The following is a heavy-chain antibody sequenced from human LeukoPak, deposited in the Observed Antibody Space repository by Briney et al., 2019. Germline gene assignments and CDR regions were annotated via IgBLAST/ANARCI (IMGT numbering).Heavy chain of an antibody. V-gene: IGHV4-34*01. CDR3: AGGRRAVAGTGRYYFDY. CDR2: INHSGST. CDR1: GVSISSYY. Sequence: SETLSLTCSVSGVSISSYYWSWIRQPPGKGLEWIGEINHSGSTNYNPSLKSRVTISVDTSKNQFSLKLSSVTAADTAVYYCAGGRRAVAGTGRYYFDYWGQGTLVTVSS. J-gene: IGHJ4*02. D-gene: IGHD6-19*01.